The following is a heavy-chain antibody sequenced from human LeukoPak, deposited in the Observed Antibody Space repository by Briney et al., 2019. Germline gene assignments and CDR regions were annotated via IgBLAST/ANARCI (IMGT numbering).Heavy chain of an antibody. D-gene: IGHD4-11*01. J-gene: IGHJ4*02. V-gene: IGHV4-61*02. CDR1: GGSISSGGYY. Sequence: SETLSLTCTVSGGSISSGGYYWSWIRQPAGKGLEWIGRIYTSGSTNYNPSLKSRVTISVDTSRNQFSLKLSSVTAADTAVYYCARAYSNYEVDYWGQGTLVTVSS. CDR3: ARAYSNYEVDY. CDR2: IYTSGST.